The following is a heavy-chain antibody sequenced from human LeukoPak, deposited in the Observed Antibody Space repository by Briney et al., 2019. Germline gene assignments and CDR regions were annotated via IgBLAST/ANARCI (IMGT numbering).Heavy chain of an antibody. D-gene: IGHD2-15*01. CDR2: IYSGGST. J-gene: IGHJ3*02. Sequence: GGSLRLSCAASGFTVSSNYMSWVRQAPGKGPEWVSVIYSGGSTYYADSVKGRFTISRDNSKNTLYLQMNSLRVEDTAVYYCAREIYCSASSCTGGVFDIWGQGTMVTVSS. CDR3: AREIYCSASSCTGGVFDI. V-gene: IGHV3-53*01. CDR1: GFTVSSNY.